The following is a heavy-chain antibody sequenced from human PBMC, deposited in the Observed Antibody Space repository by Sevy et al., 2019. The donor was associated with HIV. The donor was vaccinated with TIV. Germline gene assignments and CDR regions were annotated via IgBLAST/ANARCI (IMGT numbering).Heavy chain of an antibody. J-gene: IGHJ4*02. CDR1: GFTFSNAW. CDR3: AKEGNNSPDKFDS. CDR2: ISRKSLGT. Sequence: GGSLRLSCAASGFTFSNAWMSWVRQAPGKGLEWVSAISRKSLGTYYADPVKGRFSISRDDSKNMLYLQMSSLRGDDTAVYYCAKEGNNSPDKFDSWGQGTLVTVSS. D-gene: IGHD1-1*01. V-gene: IGHV3-23*01.